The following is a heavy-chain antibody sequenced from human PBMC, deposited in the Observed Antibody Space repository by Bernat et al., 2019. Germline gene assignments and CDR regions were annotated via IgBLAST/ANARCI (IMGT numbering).Heavy chain of an antibody. CDR3: TTDPYRFLEVFDP. Sequence: EAQLVESGGGLVKPGGSLRLSCAASGFTFSNAWMSWVRQAPGKGLEWVGRIKSKTDGGTTDYAAPVKGRFTISRDDSKNTLYLQVNSLKTEDTAVYYCTTDPYRFLEVFDPWGQGTLVTVSS. D-gene: IGHD3-3*01. J-gene: IGHJ5*02. CDR2: IKSKTDGGTT. CDR1: GFTFSNAW. V-gene: IGHV3-15*01.